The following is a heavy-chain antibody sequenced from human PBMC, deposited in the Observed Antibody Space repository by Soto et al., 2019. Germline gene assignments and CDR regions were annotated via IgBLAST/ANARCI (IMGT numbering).Heavy chain of an antibody. V-gene: IGHV1-69*13. D-gene: IGHD3-10*01. CDR1: GGTFSSYA. CDR3: ARGWGSVNYYYGMDV. J-gene: IGHJ6*02. Sequence: GASVKVSCKASGGTFSSYAISWVRQAPGQGLEWTGGIIPIFGTANYAQKFQGRVTITADESTSTAYMELSSLRSEDTAVYYCARGWGSVNYYYGMDVWGQGTTVTVSS. CDR2: IIPIFGTA.